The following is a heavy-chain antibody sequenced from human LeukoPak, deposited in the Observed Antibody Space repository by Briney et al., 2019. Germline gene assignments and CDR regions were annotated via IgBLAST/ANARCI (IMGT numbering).Heavy chain of an antibody. V-gene: IGHV3-30-3*01. D-gene: IGHD3-22*01. J-gene: IGHJ4*02. CDR1: GFTFSSYA. CDR2: ISYDGSNK. CDR3: ARVSYDSSGRLDY. Sequence: GGSLRLSCAASGFTFSSYAMHWVRQAPGKGLEWVAVISYDGSNKYYADSVKGRFTISRDNAKNSLYLQMNSLRAEDTAVYYCARVSYDSSGRLDYWGQGTLVTVSS.